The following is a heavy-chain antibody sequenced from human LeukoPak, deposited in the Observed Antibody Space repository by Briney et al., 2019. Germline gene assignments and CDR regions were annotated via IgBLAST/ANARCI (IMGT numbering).Heavy chain of an antibody. CDR1: GYTFTSYG. D-gene: IGHD3-9*01. CDR3: ARVIGSLRYFDWLSTFGY. Sequence: ASVKVSCKASGYTFTSYGISWVRQAPGQGLEWMGWISAYNGNTNYAQKLQGRVTMTTDTSTSTAYVELRSLRSDDTAVYYCARVIGSLRYFDWLSTFGYWGQGTLVTVSS. V-gene: IGHV1-18*01. J-gene: IGHJ4*02. CDR2: ISAYNGNT.